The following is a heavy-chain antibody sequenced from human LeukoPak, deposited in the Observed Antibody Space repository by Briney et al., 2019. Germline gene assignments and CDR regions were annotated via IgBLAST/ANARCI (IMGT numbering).Heavy chain of an antibody. J-gene: IGHJ4*02. CDR1: CGSISSSSYY. D-gene: IGHD3-22*01. Sequence: PSETLSLTCTVSCGSISSSSYYWGWIRQPPGKGLEWIGSIYYSGSTYYNPSLKSRVTISVDTSKNQFSLKLSSVTAADTAVYSCARWGYYDSSGYFGYWGQGTLVTVSS. V-gene: IGHV4-39*01. CDR2: IYYSGST. CDR3: ARWGYYDSSGYFGY.